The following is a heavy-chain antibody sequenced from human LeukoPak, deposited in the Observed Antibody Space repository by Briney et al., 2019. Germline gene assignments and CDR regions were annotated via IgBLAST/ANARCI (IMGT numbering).Heavy chain of an antibody. CDR2: ISGSGGST. D-gene: IGHD2-21*02. CDR3: ARDVTGVGVDY. Sequence: GGSLRLSCAASGFTFSSYAMSWVRQAPGKGLEWVSAISGSGGSTYYAASVKGRFTISRDSSKNTLYLQMNSLRTDDTAVYYCARDVTGVGVDYWGQGTLVTVSS. CDR1: GFTFSSYA. J-gene: IGHJ4*02. V-gene: IGHV3-23*01.